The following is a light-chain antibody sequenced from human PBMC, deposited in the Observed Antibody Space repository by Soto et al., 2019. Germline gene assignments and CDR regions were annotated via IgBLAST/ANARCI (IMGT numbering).Light chain of an antibody. CDR1: QSVSSSY. CDR3: QQYASSPQT. V-gene: IGKV3-20*01. CDR2: CAS. Sequence: EIVLTQSQGTLSLSPGEKATLSCRASQSVSSSYFAWYQQKPGQAPRLLIYCASSRATGIPDRFSGSGSGTDFTLTISRLEAEDFAVYYCQQYASSPQTFGQGTRVEIK. J-gene: IGKJ1*01.